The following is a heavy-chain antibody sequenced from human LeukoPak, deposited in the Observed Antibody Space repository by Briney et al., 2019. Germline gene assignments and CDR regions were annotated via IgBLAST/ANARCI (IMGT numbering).Heavy chain of an antibody. D-gene: IGHD5-18*01. Sequence: GRSLRLPCAVSGFTFSSYAMHWVRQAPGKGLEWVAVISYDGSDKYYADSVKGRFTISRDNSKNTLFLQMDSLRAEDTAVYYCGREEKTAMAPLFEYWGQGTLVTVSS. CDR1: GFTFSSYA. CDR2: ISYDGSDK. V-gene: IGHV3-30*01. J-gene: IGHJ4*02. CDR3: GREEKTAMAPLFEY.